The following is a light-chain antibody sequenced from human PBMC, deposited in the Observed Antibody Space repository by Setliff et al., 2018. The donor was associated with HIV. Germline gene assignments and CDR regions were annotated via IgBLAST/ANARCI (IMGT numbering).Light chain of an antibody. V-gene: IGLV2-14*03. CDR1: TRNVGGGHGY. CDR2: EVT. J-gene: IGLJ1*01. CDR3: TSYTGSNSFALYV. Sequence: QSVLTQPDSVSGSPGQSLTISCTGTTRNVGGGHGYVSWYQQHAGKAPKLLIFEVTKRPSGVSSRFSGSKSGSTASLTISGLQAEDEADYYCTSYTGSNSFALYVFGSGTKVTVL.